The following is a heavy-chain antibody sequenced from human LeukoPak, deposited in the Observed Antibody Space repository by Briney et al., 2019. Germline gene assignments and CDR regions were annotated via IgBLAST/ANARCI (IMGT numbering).Heavy chain of an antibody. CDR2: ISYDGSNK. CDR3: ARPRGYSYYFDY. J-gene: IGHJ4*02. D-gene: IGHD5-18*01. CDR1: GFTFSSYA. Sequence: GGSLRLSCAASGFTFSSYAMHWVRQAPGKGLEWVAVISYDGSNKYYADSVKGRFTISRDNSKNTLYLQMNSLRAEDTAVYYCARPRGYSYYFDYWGQGTLVTVSS. V-gene: IGHV3-30-3*01.